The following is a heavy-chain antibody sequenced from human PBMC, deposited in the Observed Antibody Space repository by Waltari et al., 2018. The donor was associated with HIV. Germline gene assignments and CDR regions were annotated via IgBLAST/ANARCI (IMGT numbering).Heavy chain of an antibody. J-gene: IGHJ4*02. CDR1: GYTFTGYS. CDR3: ARDYCSDSNCYDSFDS. Sequence: QVQLVQSGAEVKRPGASVTISCRASGYTFTGYSMHWVRQATGQSLEWMGWINGCHGGTKYSQKLQGRLTITRDTAANTAYMDLTSLTYEDTAVYYCARDYCSDSNCYDSFDSWGQGTLVTVSS. CDR2: INGCHGGT. D-gene: IGHD3-22*01. V-gene: IGHV1-3*01.